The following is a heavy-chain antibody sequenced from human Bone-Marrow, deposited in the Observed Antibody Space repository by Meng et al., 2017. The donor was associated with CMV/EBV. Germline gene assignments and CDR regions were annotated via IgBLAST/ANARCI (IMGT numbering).Heavy chain of an antibody. CDR2: ISGSGGST. D-gene: IGHD3-3*01. V-gene: IGHV3-23*01. Sequence: LSLTCAASGFTFSSYSMSWIRQAPGKGLEWVSAISGSGGSTYYADSVKGRFTISRDNSKNTLYLQMNSLRAEDTAVYYCAKNLRFLEWLNPWYWGQGTLVTVSS. CDR1: GFTFSSYS. CDR3: AKNLRFLEWLNPWY. J-gene: IGHJ4*02.